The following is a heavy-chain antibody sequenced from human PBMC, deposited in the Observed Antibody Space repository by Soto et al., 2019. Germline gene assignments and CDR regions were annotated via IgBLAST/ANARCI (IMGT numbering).Heavy chain of an antibody. CDR3: ARDSLWFGELLIGWFDP. CDR1: GFTFSSYW. Sequence: GGSLRLSCAASGFTFSSYWMHWVRQAPGKGLVWVSRINSDGSSTSYADSVKGRFTISRDNAKNTLYLQMNSLRAEDTAVYYCARDSLWFGELLIGWFDPWGQGTLVTVSS. CDR2: INSDGSST. D-gene: IGHD3-10*01. V-gene: IGHV3-74*01. J-gene: IGHJ5*02.